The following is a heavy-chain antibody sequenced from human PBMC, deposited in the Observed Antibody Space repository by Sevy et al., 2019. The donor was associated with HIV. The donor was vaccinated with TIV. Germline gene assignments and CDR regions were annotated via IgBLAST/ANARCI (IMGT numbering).Heavy chain of an antibody. V-gene: IGHV3-7*01. J-gene: IGHJ4*02. CDR2: MNQDGTER. D-gene: IGHD3-16*01. CDR3: VREGLGGFSYSLDC. CDR1: GFSFSTYW. Sequence: GGSLRLSCAASGFSFSTYWMTWVRQAPGKGLEWVATMNQDGTERDYMDSMKGRFTISRDNTKTSLFLQMNSLSAEDTGVYYCVREGLGGFSYSLDCWGQGTLVTVSS.